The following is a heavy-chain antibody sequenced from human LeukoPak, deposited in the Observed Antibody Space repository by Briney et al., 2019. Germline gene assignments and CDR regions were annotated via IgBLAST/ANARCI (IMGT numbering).Heavy chain of an antibody. D-gene: IGHD5-18*01. CDR3: ATPFFGGYRYGPLHY. V-gene: IGHV3-48*01. Sequence: GGSLRLSCAASGFTFSTYSMNWVRQAPGKGLEWVSKISSDRSTYYADSVKGRFTISRDNSKNTLYLQMNSLRIEDTAVYYCATPFFGGYRYGPLHYWGQGPVVTVSS. CDR1: GFTFSTYS. J-gene: IGHJ4*02. CDR2: ISSDRST.